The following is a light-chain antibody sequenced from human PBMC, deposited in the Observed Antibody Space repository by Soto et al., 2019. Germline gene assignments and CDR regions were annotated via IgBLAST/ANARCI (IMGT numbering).Light chain of an antibody. J-gene: IGKJ1*01. Sequence: DIQMTQSPSSLSASVGDRVTLTCRASQSISSYLYWYQQKPGQAPKLLIYAASSLQSGVPSRFSGSGSGTDFTLTISRLQPEDFASYYCQHSYSTPWTFGQGTKVEIK. CDR1: QSISSY. CDR2: AAS. CDR3: QHSYSTPWT. V-gene: IGKV1-39*01.